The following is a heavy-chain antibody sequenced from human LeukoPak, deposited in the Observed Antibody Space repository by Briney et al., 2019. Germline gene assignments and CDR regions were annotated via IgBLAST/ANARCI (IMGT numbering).Heavy chain of an antibody. CDR2: IYHSGST. V-gene: IGHV4-4*02. Sequence: SETLSLTCTVSGGSISSSNWWSWVRQSPGKGLEWIGEIYHSGSTNYNPSLKSRVTISVDKSKNQFSLKLSSVTAADTAVYYCARVGSGSYYNGFDYWGQGTLVTVSS. CDR3: ARVGSGSYYNGFDY. CDR1: GGSISSSNW. D-gene: IGHD3-10*01. J-gene: IGHJ4*02.